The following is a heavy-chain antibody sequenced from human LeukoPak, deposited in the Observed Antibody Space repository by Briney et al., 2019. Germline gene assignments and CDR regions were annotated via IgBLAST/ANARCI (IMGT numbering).Heavy chain of an antibody. CDR3: TTEGREGWFDP. J-gene: IGHJ5*02. Sequence: GGSLTLSCAASGFTFSNAWMIWVRQAPGKGREWVGRIKSRTDGGTTDYAARVKGRFTISRDDSKNTLYLQMNSLTTEDTAVYYCTTEGREGWFDPWGQGTLVTVSS. D-gene: IGHD1-26*01. CDR2: IKSRTDGGTT. CDR1: GFTFSNAW. V-gene: IGHV3-15*01.